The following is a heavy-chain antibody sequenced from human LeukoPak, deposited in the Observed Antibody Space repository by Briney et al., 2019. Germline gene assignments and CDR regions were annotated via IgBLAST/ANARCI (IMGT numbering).Heavy chain of an antibody. D-gene: IGHD2-15*01. CDR1: GFTFSSYS. CDR2: IWSSSSYI. V-gene: IGHV3-21*01. J-gene: IGHJ5*02. CDR3: ARATQYCSGGSCYDTWFDP. Sequence: GGSLRLSCAASGFTFSSYSINWVRQAPGKGLEWVSSIWSSSSYIYYADSVKGRFTISRDNAKNSLYLQMNSLRAEDTAVYYCARATQYCSGGSCYDTWFDPWGQGTLVTVSS.